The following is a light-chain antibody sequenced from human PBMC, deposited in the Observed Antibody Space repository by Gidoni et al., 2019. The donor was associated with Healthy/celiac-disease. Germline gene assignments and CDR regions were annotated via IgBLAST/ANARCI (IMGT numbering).Light chain of an antibody. CDR2: GKN. CDR3: NSRDSSGNHPV. Sequence: SSELTQDPAVSVALGQTVRITCQRDSLRSYYASWYQQKPGQAPVLVIYGKNKRPSGIPDRFSGSSSGNTASLTITGAQAEDEADYYCNSRDSSGNHPVFGGGTKLTVL. CDR1: SLRSYY. V-gene: IGLV3-19*01. J-gene: IGLJ2*01.